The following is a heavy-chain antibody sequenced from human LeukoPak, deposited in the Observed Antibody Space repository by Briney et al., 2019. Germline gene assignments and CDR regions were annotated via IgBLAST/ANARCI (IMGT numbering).Heavy chain of an antibody. CDR2: INPNSGGT. D-gene: IGHD5-18*01. Sequence: ASVKVSCKASGYTFTGYCMHWVRQAPGQGLEWMGWINPNSGGTNYAQKFQGWVTMTRDTSISTAYMELSRLRSEDTAVYYCATSGDSSRGYSYGPIGYWGQGTLVTVSS. CDR3: ATSGDSSRGYSYGPIGY. V-gene: IGHV1-2*04. J-gene: IGHJ4*02. CDR1: GYTFTGYC.